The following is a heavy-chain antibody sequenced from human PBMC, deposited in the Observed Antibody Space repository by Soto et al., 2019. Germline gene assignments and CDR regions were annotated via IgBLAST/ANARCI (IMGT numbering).Heavy chain of an antibody. Sequence: SVKVSCKASGGTFSSYTISWVRQAPGQGLEWMGRIIPILGIANYAQKLQGRVTITADKSTSTAYMELSSLRSEDTAVYYCARAGTGNNMAIFDPWGQGTLVTFSS. J-gene: IGHJ5*02. CDR1: GGTFSSYT. V-gene: IGHV1-69*02. CDR2: IIPILGIA. D-gene: IGHD1-1*01. CDR3: ARAGTGNNMAIFDP.